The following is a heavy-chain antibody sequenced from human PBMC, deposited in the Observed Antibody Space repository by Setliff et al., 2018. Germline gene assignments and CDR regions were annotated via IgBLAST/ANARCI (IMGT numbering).Heavy chain of an antibody. D-gene: IGHD2-8*01. J-gene: IGHJ4*02. V-gene: IGHV1-18*01. Sequence: ASVKVSCKTSGYPFDQSVVSWVRQAPGQGLEWMGWISAYTGNTKFAQKFQGRVTMTTDTSTSTAYLELRSLTSDDTAVYYCSKLVRYCTTTACQGASGAEFWGQGTLVTVSS. CDR3: SKLVRYCTTTACQGASGAEF. CDR2: ISAYTGNT. CDR1: GYPFDQSV.